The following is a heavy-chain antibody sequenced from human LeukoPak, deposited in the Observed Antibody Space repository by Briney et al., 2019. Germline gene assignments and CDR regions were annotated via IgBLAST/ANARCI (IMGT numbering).Heavy chain of an antibody. V-gene: IGHV3-30-3*01. D-gene: IGHD1-26*01. Sequence: GRSLRLSCAASGFTFSSYAMHWVRQAPGKGLEWMAVISYDGSNKYYADSVKGRFTISRDNSKNTLYLQMNSLRAEDTAVYYCARGHGGNYYDKWFDPWGQGTLVTVSS. J-gene: IGHJ5*02. CDR3: ARGHGGNYYDKWFDP. CDR1: GFTFSSYA. CDR2: ISYDGSNK.